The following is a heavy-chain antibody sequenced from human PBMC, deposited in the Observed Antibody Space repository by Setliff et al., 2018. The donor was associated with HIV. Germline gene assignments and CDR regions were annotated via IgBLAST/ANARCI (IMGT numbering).Heavy chain of an antibody. D-gene: IGHD3-3*01. Sequence: SVKVSCKASGGTFSSYITAWVRQAPGQGLEWMGGIHPIFGITNYARDFMGRVSITADESTNTAYMELSSLRSDDSAIYYCARGIPRGTVFGVVGYFDYWGQGTPVTVSS. J-gene: IGHJ4*02. CDR1: GGTFSSYI. CDR2: IHPIFGIT. CDR3: ARGIPRGTVFGVVGYFDY. V-gene: IGHV1-69*13.